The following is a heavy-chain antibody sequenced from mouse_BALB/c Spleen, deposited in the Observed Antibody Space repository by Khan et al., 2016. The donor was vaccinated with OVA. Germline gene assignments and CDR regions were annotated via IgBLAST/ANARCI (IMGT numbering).Heavy chain of an antibody. CDR3: ARPAYDGYYDY. J-gene: IGHJ2*01. D-gene: IGHD2-3*01. CDR2: ISTYSGST. V-gene: IGHV1S137*01. CDR1: GYTFTDYA. Sequence: VQLQESGPELVRPGVSVKISCKGTGYTFTDYAMYWVKQSHAKSLEWIGLISTYSGSTNYNQKFKGKVTMTVDKSSSAAYMELARLTSEDSAILYCARPAYDGYYDYWGQGTALTVSS.